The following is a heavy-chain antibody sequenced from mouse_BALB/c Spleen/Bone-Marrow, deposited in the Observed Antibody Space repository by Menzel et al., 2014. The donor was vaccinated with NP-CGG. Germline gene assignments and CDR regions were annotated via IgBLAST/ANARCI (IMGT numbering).Heavy chain of an antibody. D-gene: IGHD6-1*01. Sequence: DVKLQESGPGLVKPSQSLSLTCSVTGYSITSSYYWNWIRQFPGNKLEWMGYISYDGINNYNPSLKNRISITRDTSKNQFFLRLNSVTTEDTATYYCVALWSEGYYFDYWGQGATLTVSS. V-gene: IGHV3-6*02. CDR1: GYSITSSYY. J-gene: IGHJ2*01. CDR3: VALWSEGYYFDY. CDR2: ISYDGIN.